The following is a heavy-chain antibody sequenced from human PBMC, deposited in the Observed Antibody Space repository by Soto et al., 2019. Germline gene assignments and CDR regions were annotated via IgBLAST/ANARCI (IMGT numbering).Heavy chain of an antibody. Sequence: SETLSLTCTVSGCSISSYYWSWIRQPPGKGLEWIGYIYYSGSTNYNPSLKSRVTISVDTSKNQFSLKLSSVTAADTAVYYCARDRPGYYDSSGYSYFDYWGQGTLVTVSS. CDR2: IYYSGST. J-gene: IGHJ4*02. CDR1: GCSISSYY. V-gene: IGHV4-59*01. CDR3: ARDRPGYYDSSGYSYFDY. D-gene: IGHD3-22*01.